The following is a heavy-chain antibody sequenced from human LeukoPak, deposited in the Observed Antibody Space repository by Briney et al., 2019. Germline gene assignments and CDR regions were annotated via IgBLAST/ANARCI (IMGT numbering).Heavy chain of an antibody. D-gene: IGHD1-26*01. CDR2: ISSSSSYI. Sequence: SGGSLRLSCAASGFTFSSYSMNWVRQAPGKGLEWVSSISSSSSYIYYADSVKGRSTISRTNAKNSLYLHMELLRAEDTAVYYCVRDKVVGPTLFDYWGQGTLVTVSS. CDR3: VRDKVVGPTLFDY. V-gene: IGHV3-21*01. CDR1: GFTFSSYS. J-gene: IGHJ4*02.